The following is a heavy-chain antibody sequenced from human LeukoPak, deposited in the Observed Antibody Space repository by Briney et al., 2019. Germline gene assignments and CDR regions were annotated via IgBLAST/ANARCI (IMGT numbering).Heavy chain of an antibody. CDR3: ARDRNSIFGVVSIYWFDP. J-gene: IGHJ5*02. CDR2: IYISGST. V-gene: IGHV4-4*07. Sequence: SETLSLTCAVSGGSINTYYWSWIRQPAGKGLEWIWRIYISGSTNYNPSLKSRVTMSVDTSKNQFSLKLSSVTAADTAVYYCARDRNSIFGVVSIYWFDPWGQGTLVTVSS. CDR1: GGSINTYY. D-gene: IGHD3-3*01.